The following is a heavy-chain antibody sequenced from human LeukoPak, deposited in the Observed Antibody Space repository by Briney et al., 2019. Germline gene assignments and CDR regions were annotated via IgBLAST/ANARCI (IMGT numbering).Heavy chain of an antibody. V-gene: IGHV3-23*01. CDR3: AKAPPPRGRVYYYMDV. Sequence: GGSLRLSCVASGFTFSSSAMSWVRQAPGKGLDWVSSISGSGGSTYFADSVKGRFTISRDNSKNTLYVQMNSLRAEDTAIYYCAKAPPPRGRVYYYMDVWGNGTTVTVS. J-gene: IGHJ6*03. D-gene: IGHD1-1*01. CDR2: ISGSGGST. CDR1: GFTFSSSA.